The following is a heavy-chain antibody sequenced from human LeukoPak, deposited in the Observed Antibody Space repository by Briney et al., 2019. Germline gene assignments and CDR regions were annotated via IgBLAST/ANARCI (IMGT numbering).Heavy chain of an antibody. CDR2: ISSSSSYI. J-gene: IGHJ6*03. CDR3: ASFAATVYYYYMDV. Sequence: GGSLRLSCAASGFTFSSYSMNWVRQAPGKGLEWVSSISSSSSYIYYADSVKGRFTISRDNAKNSLYLQMNSLRAEDTAVYYCASFAATVYYYYMDVWGKGTTVTVSS. D-gene: IGHD6-25*01. CDR1: GFTFSSYS. V-gene: IGHV3-21*01.